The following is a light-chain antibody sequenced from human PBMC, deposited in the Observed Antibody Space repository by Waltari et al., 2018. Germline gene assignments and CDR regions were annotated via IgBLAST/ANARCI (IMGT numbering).Light chain of an antibody. CDR2: KDN. V-gene: IGLV3-25*03. J-gene: IGLJ2*01. CDR3: QSTDTTGTYLV. CDR1: ALATEN. Sequence: SNELTQPPSVSVSPGQTARITRPGDALATENVYWYQQQPGQAPLLVKYKDNERPAGIPERFTGSSSGTTVTLIINGVQAEDEADYYCQSTDTTGTYLVFGGGTKLTVL.